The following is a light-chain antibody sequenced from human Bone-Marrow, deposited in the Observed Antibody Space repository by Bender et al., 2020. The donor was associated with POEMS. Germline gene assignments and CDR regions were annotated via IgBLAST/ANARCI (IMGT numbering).Light chain of an antibody. Sequence: QSALTQPPSVSGSLGQSVTISCTGTRSDVGSYTRVSWYQQSPGTAPKILIYEVTNRPSGVPDRFSASKSGNTASLTISGLQAEDEADYYCSSYTSSSTLVFGGGTKLTVL. CDR3: SSYTSSSTLV. V-gene: IGLV2-18*02. CDR2: EVT. CDR1: RSDVGSYTR. J-gene: IGLJ3*02.